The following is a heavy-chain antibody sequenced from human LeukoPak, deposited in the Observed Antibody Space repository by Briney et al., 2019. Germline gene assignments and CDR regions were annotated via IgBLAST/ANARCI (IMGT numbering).Heavy chain of an antibody. V-gene: IGHV1-58*02. Sequence: SVKLSCKASAFTFTSSAMQRVRQPRGQRLGWIGWIVVGSGNTNYAQKFQERVTITRDMSTSTAYMELSSLRSEDTAVYYCAAGWFGELFGAFDIWGQGTMVTVSS. CDR1: AFTFTSSA. D-gene: IGHD3-10*01. J-gene: IGHJ3*02. CDR2: IVVGSGNT. CDR3: AAGWFGELFGAFDI.